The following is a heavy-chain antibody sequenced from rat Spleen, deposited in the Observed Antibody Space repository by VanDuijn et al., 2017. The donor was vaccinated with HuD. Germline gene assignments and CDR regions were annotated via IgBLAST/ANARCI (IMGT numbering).Heavy chain of an antibody. Sequence: EVQLVESGGGLVQPGRSLKLSCAASGFTFSDYYMAWVRQAPTKGLEWVASITNAAGKVHYPDSVKGRFTVSRDNAKSTLYLQMNSLGSEDTATYYCARRHYGYTDYFDYWGQGVMVTVSS. CDR1: GFTFSDYY. CDR3: ARRHYGYTDYFDY. D-gene: IGHD1-11*01. V-gene: IGHV5-25*01. J-gene: IGHJ2*01. CDR2: ITNAAGKV.